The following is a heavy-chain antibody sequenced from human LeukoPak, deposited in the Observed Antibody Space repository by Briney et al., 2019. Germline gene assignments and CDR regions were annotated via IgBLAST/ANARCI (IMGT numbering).Heavy chain of an antibody. V-gene: IGHV4-39*01. CDR1: GGSISSSSYY. CDR3: ARSSNAYYDFWSGYSPRPYSDY. CDR2: IYYSGST. Sequence: SETLSLTCTVSGGSISSSSYYWGWIRQPPGKGLEWIGSIYYSGSTYYNPSLKSRVTISVDTSKNQFSLKLSSVTAADTAVYYCARSSNAYYDFWSGYSPRPYSDYWGQGTLVTVSS. J-gene: IGHJ4*02. D-gene: IGHD3-3*01.